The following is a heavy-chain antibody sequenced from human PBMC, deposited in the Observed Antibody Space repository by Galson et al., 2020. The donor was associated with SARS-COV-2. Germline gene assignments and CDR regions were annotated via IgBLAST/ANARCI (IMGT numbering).Heavy chain of an antibody. V-gene: IGHV4-31*03. CDR2: IHYSGDS. Sequence: SETLSLTCTVSGDSISRGDYWSWIRQHPGKGLEWIGNIHYSGDSYYNPSLKSRVTISLDTSKSQFSLKVTSVTAADTAMYYCARDKSAYGPFDSWGQGTLVTVSS. CDR3: ARDKSAYGPFDS. CDR1: GDSISRGDY. J-gene: IGHJ4*02. D-gene: IGHD5-12*01.